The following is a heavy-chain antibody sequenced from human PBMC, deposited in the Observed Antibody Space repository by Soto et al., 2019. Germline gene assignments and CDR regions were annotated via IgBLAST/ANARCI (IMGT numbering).Heavy chain of an antibody. CDR3: AKAQETVCYYRYGMDV. D-gene: IGHD2-8*01. J-gene: IGHJ6*02. CDR1: GFTFSNYA. CDR2: ISGCGGST. Sequence: EVQLLGSGGGLVQPGGSLRLSCAASGFTFSNYAMSWVRQAPGKGLEWVSGISGCGGSTYYADSVKGRFTISRDNSKNTQYLQVNSLRAEDTAVYYCAKAQETVCYYRYGMDVGGQGTTVTVSS. V-gene: IGHV3-23*01.